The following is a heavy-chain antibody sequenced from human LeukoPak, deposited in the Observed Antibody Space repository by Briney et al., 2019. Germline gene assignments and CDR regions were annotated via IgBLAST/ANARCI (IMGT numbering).Heavy chain of an antibody. CDR2: ISYDGSNK. J-gene: IGHJ4*02. CDR3: ATAWYYDFWSGYYTKDY. V-gene: IGHV3-30*03. CDR1: GFTFGSYS. Sequence: GGSLRLSCAASGFTFGSYSMNWVRQAPGKGLEWVAVISYDGSNKYYADSVKGRFTISRDNSKNTLYLQMNSLRAEDTAVYYCATAWYYDFWSGYYTKDYWGQGTLVTVSS. D-gene: IGHD3-3*01.